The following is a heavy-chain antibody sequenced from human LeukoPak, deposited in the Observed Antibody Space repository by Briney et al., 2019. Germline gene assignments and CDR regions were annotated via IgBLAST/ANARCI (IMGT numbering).Heavy chain of an antibody. Sequence: ASVKDSCKASGYTFTSYAMHWVRQAPGQRLEWMGWINAGNGNTKYSQKFQGRVTITRDTSASTAYMELSSLRSEDTAVYYCARVAFGSSYWYFDLWGRGTLVTVSS. CDR2: INAGNGNT. CDR1: GYTFTSYA. J-gene: IGHJ2*01. D-gene: IGHD6-13*01. V-gene: IGHV1-3*01. CDR3: ARVAFGSSYWYFDL.